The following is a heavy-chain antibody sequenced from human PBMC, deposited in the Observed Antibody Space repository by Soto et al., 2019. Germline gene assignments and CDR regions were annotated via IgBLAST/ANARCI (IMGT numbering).Heavy chain of an antibody. J-gene: IGHJ4*02. CDR1: GFTFSNFW. CDR3: ARQYCGGDCHLDY. CDR2: INKDGSET. Sequence: EVQLVESGGGLVQSGGSLRLSCAASGFTFSNFWMSWVRQAPGKGLEWVANINKDGSETNYVDSVKGRFTISRDNAKNSLYLQVTSLRIEDTAGYYCARQYCGGDCHLDYWGQGTLVPVSS. D-gene: IGHD2-21*02. V-gene: IGHV3-7*01.